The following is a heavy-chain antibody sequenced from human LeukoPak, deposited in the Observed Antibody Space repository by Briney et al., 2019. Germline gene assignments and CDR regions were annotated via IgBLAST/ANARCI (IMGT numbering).Heavy chain of an antibody. CDR3: ATGGFMAEAKFDY. D-gene: IGHD6-25*01. V-gene: IGHV1-24*01. J-gene: IGHJ4*02. CDR1: GYTLTELS. CDR2: FDPEDGET. Sequence: GASVKVSCKVSGYTLTELSMHWVRQAPGQGLEWMGGFDPEDGETIYAQKFQGRVTMTEDTSTDTAYMELSSLRSEDTAVYYCATGGFMAEAKFDYWGQGTLVTVSS.